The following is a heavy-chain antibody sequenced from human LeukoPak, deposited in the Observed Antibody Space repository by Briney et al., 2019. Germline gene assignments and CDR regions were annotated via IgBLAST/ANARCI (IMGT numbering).Heavy chain of an antibody. V-gene: IGHV3-30*18. CDR2: ISYDGSNK. Sequence: GGSLRLSCAASGFTFSSYGIHWVRQAPGKGLEWVAVISYDGSNKYYADSVKGRFTISRDNSKNTLYLQMNSLRAEDTAVYYCAKDAGRGYSGYDSAYYYYYGMDVWGQGTTVTVSS. CDR3: AKDAGRGYSGYDSAYYYYYGMDV. J-gene: IGHJ6*02. CDR1: GFTFSSYG. D-gene: IGHD5-12*01.